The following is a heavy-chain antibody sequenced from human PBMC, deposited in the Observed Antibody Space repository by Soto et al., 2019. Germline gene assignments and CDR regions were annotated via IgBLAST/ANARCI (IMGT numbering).Heavy chain of an antibody. CDR2: INHSGST. CDR1: GGSFSGYY. CDR3: ARGPGYRLPRIAPFDY. D-gene: IGHD6-13*01. V-gene: IGHV4-34*01. J-gene: IGHJ4*02. Sequence: SETLSLTCAVYGGSFSGYYWSWIRQPPGKGLEWIGEINHSGSTNYNPSLKSRVTISVDTSKNQFSLKLSSVTAADTAVYYCARGPGYRLPRIAPFDYWGKGTLVTVSS.